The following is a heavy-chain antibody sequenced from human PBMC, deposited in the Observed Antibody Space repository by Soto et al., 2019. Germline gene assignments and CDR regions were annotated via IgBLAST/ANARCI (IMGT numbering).Heavy chain of an antibody. V-gene: IGHV4-61*01. CDR2: IYFTGST. CDR1: GGAVSSGTYY. CDR3: TRGPPRVQWFDP. J-gene: IGHJ5*02. Sequence: SETLSLTCTVSGGAVSSGTYYWSWIRQPPGKGLEWIGHIYFTGSTNYNPSLKSRVTMSLDTSRNQFSLKLSSVTAADTAVYYCTRGPPRVQWFDPWGLGTLVTVYS.